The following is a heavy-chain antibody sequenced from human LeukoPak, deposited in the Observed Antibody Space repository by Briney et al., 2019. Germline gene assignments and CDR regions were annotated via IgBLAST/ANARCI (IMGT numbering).Heavy chain of an antibody. J-gene: IGHJ4*02. D-gene: IGHD2-15*01. CDR1: GGTFSSYA. CDR2: IIPILGIA. CDR3: AGGYCSGGSCYNFDY. V-gene: IGHV1-69*04. Sequence: SVEVSCKASGGTFSSYAISWVRQAPGQGLEWMGRIIPILGIANYAQKFQGRVTITADKSTSTAYMELSSLRSEDTAVYYCAGGYCSGGSCYNFDYWGQGTLVTVSS.